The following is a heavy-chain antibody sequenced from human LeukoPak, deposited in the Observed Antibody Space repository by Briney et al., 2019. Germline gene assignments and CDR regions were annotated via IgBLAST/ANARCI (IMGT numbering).Heavy chain of an antibody. CDR1: GSTFSNYW. CDR2: IMDDGSEK. V-gene: IGHV3-7*01. CDR3: AKDGPDYYGSGSYPDV. D-gene: IGHD3-10*01. Sequence: GGSLRLSCAASGSTFSNYWMSWVRQAPGKVLEWVANIMDDGSEKYYVDSVKGRFTISRDNAKNSLYLQMNSLRVEDTAVYYCAKDGPDYYGSGSYPDVWGQGTTVSVSS. J-gene: IGHJ6*02.